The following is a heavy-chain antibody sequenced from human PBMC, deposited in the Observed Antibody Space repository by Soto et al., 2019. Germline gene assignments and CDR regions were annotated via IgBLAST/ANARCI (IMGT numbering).Heavy chain of an antibody. CDR2: VNIYRGTT. V-gene: IGHV1-18*01. J-gene: IGHJ5*02. CDR1: GDTFSDYG. CDR3: AGERGGYSYGAS. Sequence: ASVKVSCKPSGDTFSDYGISWVRQAPGQGLEWMGWVNIYRGTTNYAQKFQGRVTMTTDTSTTTAYLDLTSLTSDDTAVYYCAGERGGYSYGASWGQGTLVTVSS. D-gene: IGHD5-18*01.